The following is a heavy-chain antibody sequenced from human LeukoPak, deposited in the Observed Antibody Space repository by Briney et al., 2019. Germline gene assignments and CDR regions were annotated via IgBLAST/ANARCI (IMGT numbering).Heavy chain of an antibody. V-gene: IGHV3-7*01. D-gene: IGHD3-22*01. CDR2: IKQDGSEK. CDR3: ARYDITMIVVVSSGFDY. J-gene: IGHJ4*02. Sequence: GGSLRLSCAASGFTFSSYAMHWVRQAPGKGLEWVANIKQDGSEKYHVDSVKGRFTISRDNAKNSLYLQMNSLRAEDTAVYYCARYDITMIVVVSSGFDYWGQGTLVTVSS. CDR1: GFTFSSYA.